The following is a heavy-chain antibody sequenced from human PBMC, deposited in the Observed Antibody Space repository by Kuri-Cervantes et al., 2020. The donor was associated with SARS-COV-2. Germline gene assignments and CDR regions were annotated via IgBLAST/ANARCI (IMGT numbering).Heavy chain of an antibody. D-gene: IGHD3-3*01. CDR2: VSYDGSYK. V-gene: IGHV3-30*18. Sequence: GGSLRLSCAASGFTFSNYGMHCVRQAPGKGLEWVALVSYDGSYKYYAGSVRGRFTISRDNSNKTVYLQTNSLRTEDTAVYYCAKSRSEGGGFFDYGVDVWGQGTTVTVSS. CDR3: AKSRSEGGGFFDYGVDV. CDR1: GFTFSNYG. J-gene: IGHJ6*02.